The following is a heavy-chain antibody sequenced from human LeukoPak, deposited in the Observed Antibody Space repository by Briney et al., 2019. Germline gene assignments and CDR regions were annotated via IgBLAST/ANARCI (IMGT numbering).Heavy chain of an antibody. J-gene: IGHJ4*02. CDR2: IYHSGST. D-gene: IGHD5-18*01. V-gene: IGHV4-39*07. CDR1: GGSISSYY. Sequence: PSETLSLTCTVSGGSISSYYWGWIRQPPGKGLEWIGSIYHSGSTYYNPSLKSRVTISVDTSKNQFSLKLSSVTAADTAVYYCARDGGGYSLDYWGQGTLVTVSS. CDR3: ARDGGGYSLDY.